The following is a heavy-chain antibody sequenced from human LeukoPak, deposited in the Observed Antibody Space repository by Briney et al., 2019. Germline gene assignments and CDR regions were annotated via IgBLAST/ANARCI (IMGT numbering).Heavy chain of an antibody. J-gene: IGHJ4*02. V-gene: IGHV1-69*05. CDR3: AREGRRITMVRGVNYFDY. CDR2: IIPIFGTA. Sequence: GASVKVSCKASGGTFSSYAISWVRQSPGQGLEWMGRIIPIFGTANYAQKFQGRVTITTDESTSTAYVELSSLRSEDTAVYYCAREGRRITMVRGVNYFDYWGQGTLVTVSS. D-gene: IGHD3-10*01. CDR1: GGTFSSYA.